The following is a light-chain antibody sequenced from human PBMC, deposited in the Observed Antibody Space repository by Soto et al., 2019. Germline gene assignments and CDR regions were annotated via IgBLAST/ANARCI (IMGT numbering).Light chain of an antibody. CDR3: HQYNNWPPWT. Sequence: EIVLTQSPGTLSLSPGERATLSCRTSQSVSSSYLAWYQQKPGQAPRLLIYGASTRATGIPARFSGSGSGTEFTLTISSLQSEDFAVYYRHQYNNWPPWTFGQGTKVDIK. V-gene: IGKV3-15*01. CDR1: QSVSSSY. J-gene: IGKJ1*01. CDR2: GAS.